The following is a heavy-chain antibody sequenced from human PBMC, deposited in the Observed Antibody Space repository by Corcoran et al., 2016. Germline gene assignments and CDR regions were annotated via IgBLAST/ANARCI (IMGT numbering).Heavy chain of an antibody. CDR3: ARAERITVF. D-gene: IGHD3-3*01. Sequence: EVQLAESGGGLVQPGGSLRLSCAASGFTFSSYWMGWVRQAPGEGLEWVANIKEDGSEKNYGDSVKGRFTISRDNAKNSLYLQMNSLRAEDAAVYYCARAERITVFGGQGTLVTVSS. V-gene: IGHV3-7*04. J-gene: IGHJ4*02. CDR1: GFTFSSYW. CDR2: IKEDGSEK.